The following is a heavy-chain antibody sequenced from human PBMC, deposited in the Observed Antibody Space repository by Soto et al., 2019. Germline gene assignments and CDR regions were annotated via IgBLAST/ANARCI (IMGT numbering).Heavy chain of an antibody. D-gene: IGHD1-1*01. CDR1: GGSISSYY. CDR2: IYYSGST. CDR3: AGHNFFNCFDP. J-gene: IGHJ5*02. Sequence: WETLSLTCTVSGGSISSYYWSWIRQPPGKGLEWIGYIYYSGSTNYNPSLKSRVTISVDTSKNQFSLKLSAVTAADTAVYYCAGHNFFNCFDPWGQGTLVTVSS. V-gene: IGHV4-59*01.